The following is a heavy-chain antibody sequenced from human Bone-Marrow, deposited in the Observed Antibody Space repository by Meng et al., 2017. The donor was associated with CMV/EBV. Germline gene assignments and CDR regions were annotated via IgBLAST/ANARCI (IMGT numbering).Heavy chain of an antibody. CDR1: GFTFSSYA. V-gene: IGHV3-64*02. CDR3: ARSIAVAPMAFDI. Sequence: GESLKISCAASGFTFSSYAMHWVRQAPGKGLEYVSAISSNGGSTYYADSVKGRFTISRDNSKHTLYLQMGSLRAEDMAVYYCARSIAVAPMAFDIWGQGTMVTVSS. J-gene: IGHJ3*02. CDR2: ISSNGGST. D-gene: IGHD6-19*01.